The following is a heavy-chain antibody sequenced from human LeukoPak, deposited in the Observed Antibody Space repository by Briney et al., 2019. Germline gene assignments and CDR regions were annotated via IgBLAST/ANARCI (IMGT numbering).Heavy chain of an antibody. CDR3: SGLRVGGVIGAFDI. D-gene: IGHD3-16*01. J-gene: IGHJ3*02. CDR1: GYSFTSHW. V-gene: IGHV5-10-1*01. CDR2: IDPSDSYN. Sequence: GESLKISCKGSGYSFTSHWISWVRQMPGKGLEWMGRIDPSDSYNNYRPSFQGHVTIPADKSSSTTYLQWSSLKASDTAMYYCSGLRVGGVIGAFDIWGQGTMVTVSP.